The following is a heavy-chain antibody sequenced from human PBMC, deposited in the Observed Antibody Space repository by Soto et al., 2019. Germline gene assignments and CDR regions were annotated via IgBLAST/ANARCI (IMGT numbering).Heavy chain of an antibody. Sequence: EVQLVESGGGLVQPGGSLRLSCAASGFTFSSYWMSWVRQAPGKGLEWVANIKQDGSEKYYVDSVKGRFTISRDNAKNSLYLQMNSLRAEDTAVYYCARGGTIAVAPFDYWGQGTLVTVSS. D-gene: IGHD6-19*01. CDR3: ARGGTIAVAPFDY. V-gene: IGHV3-7*01. CDR2: IKQDGSEK. CDR1: GFTFSSYW. J-gene: IGHJ4*02.